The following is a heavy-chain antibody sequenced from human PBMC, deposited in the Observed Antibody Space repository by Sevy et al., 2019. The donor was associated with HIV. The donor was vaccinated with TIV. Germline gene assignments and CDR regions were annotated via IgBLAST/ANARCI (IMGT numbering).Heavy chain of an antibody. Sequence: GGSLRLSCAVSGFSFDSYGMTWVRQAPGKGLEWVSGISGSGTRTYYADSVKGRFIISRDNSKNTLYLQMNSLRSEDSDRYDCAKGGGGHYDPDEIGYYFYYYNMDVWGKGTTVTVSS. V-gene: IGHV3-23*01. D-gene: IGHD3-22*01. CDR1: GFSFDSYG. CDR2: ISGSGTRT. CDR3: AKGGGGHYDPDEIGYYFYYYNMDV. J-gene: IGHJ6*03.